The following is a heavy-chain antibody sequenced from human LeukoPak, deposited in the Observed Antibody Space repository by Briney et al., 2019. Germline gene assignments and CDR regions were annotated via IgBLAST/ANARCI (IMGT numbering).Heavy chain of an antibody. D-gene: IGHD3-3*01. Sequence: GGSLRLSCAASAPTFRNAFINWVRQAPGNGLEWVGRIESKADGGTTDYAAPLKGRITISRDDSENTLYLDMNNVKVEDTGVYYCTTSPGITVFGGVTDYWGQGALVIVSS. CDR2: IESKADGGTT. J-gene: IGHJ4*02. CDR3: TTSPGITVFGGVTDY. V-gene: IGHV3-15*04. CDR1: APTFRNAF.